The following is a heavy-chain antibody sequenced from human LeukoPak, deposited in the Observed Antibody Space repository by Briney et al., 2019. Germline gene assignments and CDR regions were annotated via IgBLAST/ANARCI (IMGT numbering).Heavy chain of an antibody. CDR1: GGTFSSYA. D-gene: IGHD2-21*01. J-gene: IGHJ6*03. V-gene: IGHV1-69*13. CDR3: ARVGHRDYYYYYMDV. CDR2: IIPIFGTA. Sequence: SVKVSCKASGGTFSSYAISWVRQAPGQGLEWMGGIIPIFGTANYAQKFQGRVTITADESTSTAYMELSSLRSEDTAVYYCARVGHRDYYYYYMDVWGKGTTVTVSS.